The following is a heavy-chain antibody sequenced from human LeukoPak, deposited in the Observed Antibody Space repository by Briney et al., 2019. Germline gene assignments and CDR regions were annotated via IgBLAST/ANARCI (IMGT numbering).Heavy chain of an antibody. J-gene: IGHJ5*02. D-gene: IGHD3-10*01. V-gene: IGHV1-69*06. CDR1: GYTFTSYG. CDR3: ASDIWFGELKRFDP. Sequence: SVKVSCKASGYTFTSYGISWVRQAPGQGLEWMGGIIPIFGTANYAQKFQGRVTITADKSTSTAYMELSSLRSEDTAVYYCASDIWFGELKRFDPWGQGTLVTVSS. CDR2: IIPIFGTA.